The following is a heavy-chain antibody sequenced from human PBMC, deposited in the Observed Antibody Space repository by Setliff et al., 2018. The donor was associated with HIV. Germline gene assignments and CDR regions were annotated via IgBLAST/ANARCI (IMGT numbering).Heavy chain of an antibody. CDR1: GDTLTNYA. D-gene: IGHD2-21*02. V-gene: IGHV1-69*13. J-gene: IGHJ1*01. CDR2: IIPLFGTE. CDR3: ARDQGVVTRACWH. Sequence: WASVKVSCKAYGDTLTNYALSWVGQAPGQGLEWMGGIIPLFGTEDYAQKFQGRVTITADESTNTAYMELRSLTSDDTAVYYCARDQGVVTRACWHWGQGTLVTVSS.